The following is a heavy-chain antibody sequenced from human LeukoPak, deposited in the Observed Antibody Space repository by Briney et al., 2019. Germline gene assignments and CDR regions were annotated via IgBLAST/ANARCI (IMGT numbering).Heavy chain of an antibody. J-gene: IGHJ4*02. CDR1: GVSISSSNSY. CDR3: ARTTVTKLDY. CDR2: IYYSGST. V-gene: IGHV4-39*01. Sequence: SETLSLTCTVSGVSISSSNSYWGWIRQPPGKGLEWIGSIYYSGSTYYNPSLKSRVTISVDTSKNQFSLKLSSVTAADTAVYYCARTTVTKLDYWGQGTLVTVSS. D-gene: IGHD4-17*01.